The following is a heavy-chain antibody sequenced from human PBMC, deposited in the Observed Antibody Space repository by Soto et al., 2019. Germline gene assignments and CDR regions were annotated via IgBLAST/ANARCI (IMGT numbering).Heavy chain of an antibody. CDR3: ATDSGSYSAEYFQH. Sequence: SVKVSCKASGGTFSSYAISWVRQAPGQGLEWMGGIIPIFGTANYAQKFQGRVTITADESTSTAYMELSSLRSEDTAVYYCATDSGSYSAEYFQHWGQGTLVTVSS. CDR1: GGTFSSYA. D-gene: IGHD1-26*01. CDR2: IIPIFGTA. V-gene: IGHV1-69*13. J-gene: IGHJ1*01.